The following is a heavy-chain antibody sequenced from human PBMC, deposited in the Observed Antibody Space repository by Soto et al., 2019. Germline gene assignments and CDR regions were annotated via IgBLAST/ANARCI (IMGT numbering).Heavy chain of an antibody. CDR3: EKQKIDRHYSYGMEV. V-gene: IGHV1-46*01. Sequence: GSVXVSFKSGLYTFTMFYRHCLLQAPGQGLEWMGIINPSGTTTDYAQKFQGRVTMTRDTSTSTYYMELSSLTSEDTAVYYCEKQKIDRHYSYGMEVWGQGKEVTVSS. CDR2: INPSGTTT. J-gene: IGHJ6*02. CDR1: LYTFTMFY.